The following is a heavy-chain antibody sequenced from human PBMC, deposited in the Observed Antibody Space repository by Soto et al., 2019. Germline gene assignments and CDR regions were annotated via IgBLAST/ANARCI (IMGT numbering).Heavy chain of an antibody. CDR3: ARGNCSGGSCYSWVYYYYYMDV. Sequence: QVQLAQSGAEVKKPGSSVKVSCKASGGTFSSYTISWVRQAPGQGLEWMGRIIPILGIANYAQKFQGRVTITADESTSTAYMELSSLRSEDTAVYYCARGNCSGGSCYSWVYYYYYMDVWGKGTTVTVSS. V-gene: IGHV1-69*02. CDR1: GGTFSSYT. J-gene: IGHJ6*03. CDR2: IIPILGIA. D-gene: IGHD2-15*01.